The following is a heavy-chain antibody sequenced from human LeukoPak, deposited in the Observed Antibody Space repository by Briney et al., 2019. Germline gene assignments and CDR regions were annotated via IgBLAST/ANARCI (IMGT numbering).Heavy chain of an antibody. D-gene: IGHD6-13*01. CDR2: ISYDGNNK. V-gene: IGHV3-30-3*01. CDR3: ARGRAAAGTFDY. J-gene: IGHJ4*02. CDR1: GFTFSSYA. Sequence: GGSLRLSCAASGFTFSSYAMHWVRQAPGKGLEWVAVISYDGNNKYYADSVKGRFTISRDNSKNTLYLQMNSLRAEDTAVYYCARGRAAAGTFDYWGQGTLVTVSS.